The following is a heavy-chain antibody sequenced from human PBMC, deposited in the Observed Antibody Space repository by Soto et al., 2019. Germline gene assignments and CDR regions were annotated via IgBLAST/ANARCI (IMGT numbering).Heavy chain of an antibody. J-gene: IGHJ6*02. D-gene: IGHD2-21*02. CDR3: ARGGYCGGDCYSPHYYYYYGMDV. V-gene: IGHV1-18*01. Sequence: ASVKVSCKASGYTFTSYGISWVRQAPGQGLEWMGWISAYNGNTNYAQKLQGRVTMTTDTSTSTAYMELRSLRSDDTAVYYCARGGYCGGDCYSPHYYYYYGMDVSGQATTVTGSS. CDR2: ISAYNGNT. CDR1: GYTFTSYG.